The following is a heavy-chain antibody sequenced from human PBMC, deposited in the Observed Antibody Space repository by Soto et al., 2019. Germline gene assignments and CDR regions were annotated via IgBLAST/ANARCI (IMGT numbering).Heavy chain of an antibody. D-gene: IGHD5-12*01. CDR1: GYSFTSYW. J-gene: IGHJ6*04. Sequence: GESLKISCKGSGYSFTSYWIGWVRQMPGKGLEWMGIIYPGDSDTRYSPSFQGQVTISADKSISTAYLQWSSLKASDTAMYYCAKHSRSRGYSGYNTNYYSGMDVWGKGTTVTVSS. CDR2: IYPGDSDT. CDR3: AKHSRSRGYSGYNTNYYSGMDV. V-gene: IGHV5-51*01.